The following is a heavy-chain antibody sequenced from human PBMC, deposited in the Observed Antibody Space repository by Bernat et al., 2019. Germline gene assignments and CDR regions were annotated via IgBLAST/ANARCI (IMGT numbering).Heavy chain of an antibody. CDR3: ARLTTNTPYYYYGMDV. J-gene: IGHJ6*02. CDR2: ISGGGGGT. Sequence: EVQLLESGGGLVQRGGSLRLSCAASGFSLSTYAASWVRQAPGKGLDWVSGISGGGGGTYYADSVKGRFTISRDNSKNTLYLQMNSLRAEDTAIYYCARLTTNTPYYYYGMDVWGQGTTVTVSS. D-gene: IGHD4-11*01. CDR1: GFSLSTYA. V-gene: IGHV3-23*01.